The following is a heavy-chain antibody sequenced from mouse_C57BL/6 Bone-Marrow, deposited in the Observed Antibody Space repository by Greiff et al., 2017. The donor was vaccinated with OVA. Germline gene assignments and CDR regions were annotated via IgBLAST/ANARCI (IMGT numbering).Heavy chain of an antibody. V-gene: IGHV3-1*01. Sequence: EVQLQESGPGMVKPSQSLSLTCTVTGYSITSGYDWHWIRHFPGNKLEWMGYISYSGSTNYNPSLKSRISITHDTSKNHFFLKLNSVTTEDTATYYCARGGNDYDVGYCAMDYWGQGTSVTVSS. D-gene: IGHD2-4*01. CDR1: GYSITSGYD. CDR2: ISYSGST. CDR3: ARGGNDYDVGYCAMDY. J-gene: IGHJ4*01.